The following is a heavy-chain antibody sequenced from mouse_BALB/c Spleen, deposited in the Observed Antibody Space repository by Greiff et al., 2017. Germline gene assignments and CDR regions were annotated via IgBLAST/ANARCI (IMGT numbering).Heavy chain of an antibody. CDR2: IRLKSNNYAT. J-gene: IGHJ4*01. Sequence: EVQRVESGGGLVQPGGSMKLSCVASGFTFSNYWMNWVRQSPEKGLEWVAEIRLKSNNYATHYAESVKGRFTISRDDSKSSVYLQMNNLRAEDTGIYYCTRLYYGNYYYYAMDYWGQGTSVTVSS. V-gene: IGHV6-6*02. CDR1: GFTFSNYW. CDR3: TRLYYGNYYYYAMDY. D-gene: IGHD2-1*01.